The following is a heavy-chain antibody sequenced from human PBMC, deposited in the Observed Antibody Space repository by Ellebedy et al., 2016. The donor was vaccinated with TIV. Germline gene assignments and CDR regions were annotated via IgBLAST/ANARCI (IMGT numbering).Heavy chain of an antibody. J-gene: IGHJ4*02. D-gene: IGHD2-8*01. CDR3: ARLGMLLESRGDY. CDR1: GGSMSPYY. CDR2: INHSGGT. V-gene: IGHV4-34*01. Sequence: SETLSLTCNVSGGSMSPYYWSWIRQPPGKGLEWIGEINHSGGTNYNPSLKSRVTISVDTSKNQFSLKLSSVTAADTAVYYCARLGMLLESRGDYWGQGTLVTVSS.